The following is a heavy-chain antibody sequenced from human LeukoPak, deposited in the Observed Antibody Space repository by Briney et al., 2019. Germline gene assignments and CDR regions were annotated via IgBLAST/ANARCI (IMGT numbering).Heavy chain of an antibody. Sequence: SETLSLTCTVSGGSISSSSYYWGWIRQPPGKGLEWIGSIYYSGSTYYNPSLKSRVTISVDTSKNQFSLKLSSVTAADTAVYYCARSGQGTLDYWGQGTLVTVSS. D-gene: IGHD1-1*01. V-gene: IGHV4-39*07. CDR1: GGSISSSSYY. CDR3: ARSGQGTLDY. CDR2: IYYSGST. J-gene: IGHJ4*02.